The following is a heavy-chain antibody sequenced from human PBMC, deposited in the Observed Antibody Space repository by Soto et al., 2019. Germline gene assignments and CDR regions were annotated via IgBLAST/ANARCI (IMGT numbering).Heavy chain of an antibody. V-gene: IGHV3-74*01. Sequence: PGRSLKISCTASGFTFSTYWMHWVRQVPGKGLVWVSRINSDGSNSRNADAVEGRFTISRDNAKNTLYLQMNSLRAEDTAVYYCARGITVAGLYSYVLDVWGQGSTVIVS. CDR3: ARGITVAGLYSYVLDV. CDR1: GFTFSTYW. CDR2: INSDGSNS. J-gene: IGHJ6*02. D-gene: IGHD6-13*01.